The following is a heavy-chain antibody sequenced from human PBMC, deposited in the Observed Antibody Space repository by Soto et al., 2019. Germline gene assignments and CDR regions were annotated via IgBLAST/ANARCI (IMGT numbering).Heavy chain of an antibody. J-gene: IGHJ4*02. CDR3: ARDIDPVTVGGRIKKGLPDN. CDR2: IQNEADGGTP. D-gene: IGHD2-15*01. Sequence: PGGSLRLSCAPSGFTFGNAWMSWVRQRPGEGLEWVGRIQNEADGGTPDYAAPVKGRFTISRDDSKRMLYLQMNSLKTEDTAVYYCARDIDPVTVGGRIKKGLPDNWGQGTLVTVSS. V-gene: IGHV3-15*01. CDR1: GFTFGNAW.